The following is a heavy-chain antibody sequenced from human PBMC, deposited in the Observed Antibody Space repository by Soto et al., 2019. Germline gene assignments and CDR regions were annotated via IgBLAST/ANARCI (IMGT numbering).Heavy chain of an antibody. CDR1: GYSFSSYG. CDR3: ARVFCSSTSCYNWFDP. CDR2: ISAYNGNT. Sequence: XSVKGSCTAAGYSFSSYGISWVRQAPGQGLEWMGWISAYNGNTNYAQKLQGRVTMTTDTSTSTAYMELRSLRSDDTAVYYCARVFCSSTSCYNWFDPWGQRTLVTVSS. V-gene: IGHV1-18*04. D-gene: IGHD2-2*01. J-gene: IGHJ5*02.